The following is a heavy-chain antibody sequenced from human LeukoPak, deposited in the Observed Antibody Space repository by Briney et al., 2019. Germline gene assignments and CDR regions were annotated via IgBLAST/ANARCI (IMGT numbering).Heavy chain of an antibody. CDR1: GGSISSGSYY. J-gene: IGHJ4*02. Sequence: SGTLSLTCTVSGGSISSGSYYWSWIRQPAGKGLEWIGRIYTSGSTNYNPSLKSRVTISVDTSKNQFSLKLSSVTAADTAVYYCAREGYDFWSGYLGSLSFDYWGQGTLVTVSS. CDR3: AREGYDFWSGYLGSLSFDY. CDR2: IYTSGST. D-gene: IGHD3-3*01. V-gene: IGHV4-61*02.